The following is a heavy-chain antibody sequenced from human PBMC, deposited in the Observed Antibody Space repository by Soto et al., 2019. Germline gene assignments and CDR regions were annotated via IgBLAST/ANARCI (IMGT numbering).Heavy chain of an antibody. CDR2: IWYDGTQK. CDR1: GFTFNTYS. J-gene: IGHJ4*02. Sequence: GGSLRLSCEASGFTFNTYSMHWVRQPPGKGLEWLAAIWYDGTQKYYADSVKGRFIISRDNSKKTLYLEMNSLRAEDTAVYYCARAGGTTVTGLWHFDSWGQGILVTVSS. V-gene: IGHV3-33*01. CDR3: ARAGGTTVTGLWHFDS. D-gene: IGHD4-17*01.